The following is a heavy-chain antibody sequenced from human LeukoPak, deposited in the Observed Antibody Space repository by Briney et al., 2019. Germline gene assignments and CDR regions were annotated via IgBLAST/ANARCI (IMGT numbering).Heavy chain of an antibody. CDR1: GFSFSSYW. J-gene: IGHJ2*01. V-gene: IGHV3-7*03. Sequence: GGSLRLSCAASGFSFSSYWMSWVRQAPGKGLEWVANIKEDGSEKYYVDSLKGRFTISRDNSKNTLYLQMNSLRAEDTAVYYCAKFWRVDWYFDLWGRGTLVTVSS. CDR3: AKFWRVDWYFDL. D-gene: IGHD2-15*01. CDR2: IKEDGSEK.